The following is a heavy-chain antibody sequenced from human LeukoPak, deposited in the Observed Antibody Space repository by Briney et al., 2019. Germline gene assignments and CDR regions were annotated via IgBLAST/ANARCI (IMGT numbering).Heavy chain of an antibody. CDR1: GGSISSSSYY. J-gene: IGHJ4*02. Sequence: PSETLSLTCTVSGGSISSSSYYWGWIRQPPGKGLEWIGSIYYSGSTYYNPSLKSRVTISVDTSKNQFSLKLSSVTAADTAVYYCARRAFLCSGGSCYSRFFDYWGQGTLVTVSS. CDR3: ARRAFLCSGGSCYSRFFDY. D-gene: IGHD2-15*01. CDR2: IYYSGST. V-gene: IGHV4-39*01.